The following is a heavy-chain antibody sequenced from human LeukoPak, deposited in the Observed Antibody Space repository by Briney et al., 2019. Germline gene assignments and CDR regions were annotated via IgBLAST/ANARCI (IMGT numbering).Heavy chain of an antibody. CDR1: GYTFTSYG. CDR2: IIPIFGTA. CDR3: ASHFDLKYYYGMDV. Sequence: GASVKVSCKASGYTFTSYGISWVRQAPGQGLEWMGGIIPIFGTANYAQKFQGRVTITADESTSTAYMELSSLRSEDTAVYYCASHFDLKYYYGMDVWGQGTTVTVSS. D-gene: IGHD3-9*01. J-gene: IGHJ6*02. V-gene: IGHV1-69*13.